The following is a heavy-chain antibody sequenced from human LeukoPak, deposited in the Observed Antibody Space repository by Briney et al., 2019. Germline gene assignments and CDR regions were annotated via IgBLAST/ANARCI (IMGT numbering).Heavy chain of an antibody. D-gene: IGHD2-2*01. Sequence: ASVKVSCKASGYTFTAYYMHWVRQAPGQGREWMGWMNRNTGGTNYAQKFQGRVTMTRDTSITTAYMELSRLRSDDTAVYYCARGPYDRYTAMPYYFDYWGQGTLVTVSS. J-gene: IGHJ4*02. CDR1: GYTFTAYY. CDR3: ARGPYDRYTAMPYYFDY. V-gene: IGHV1-2*02. CDR2: MNRNTGGT.